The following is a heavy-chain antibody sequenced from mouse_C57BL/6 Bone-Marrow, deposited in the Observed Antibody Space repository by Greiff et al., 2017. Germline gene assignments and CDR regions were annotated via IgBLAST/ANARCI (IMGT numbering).Heavy chain of an antibody. CDR2: IDPENGDT. CDR3: TTGFITTVVEDY. Sequence: EVQLQQSGAELVRPGASVKLSCTASGFNIKDDYMHWVKQRPEQGLEWIGWIDPENGDTEYASKFQGKATITADTSSNTAYRQLSSLTSEDTAVYYCTTGFITTVVEDYWGQGTTLTVSS. J-gene: IGHJ2*01. CDR1: GFNIKDDY. D-gene: IGHD1-1*01. V-gene: IGHV14-4*01.